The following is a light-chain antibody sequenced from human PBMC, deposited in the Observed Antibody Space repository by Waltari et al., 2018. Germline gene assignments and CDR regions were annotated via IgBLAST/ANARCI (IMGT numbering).Light chain of an antibody. Sequence: DIQMTQSPSSLSASVGDRVTITCRASQTINTYLNWYQQKPGKAPKLLMYAASTLQSGVPDRFSGSESGTDFTLIISGLQPEDFATYFCQQTYTAPYTVGQGTRLEI. J-gene: IGKJ2*01. CDR3: QQTYTAPYT. V-gene: IGKV1-39*01. CDR2: AAS. CDR1: QTINTY.